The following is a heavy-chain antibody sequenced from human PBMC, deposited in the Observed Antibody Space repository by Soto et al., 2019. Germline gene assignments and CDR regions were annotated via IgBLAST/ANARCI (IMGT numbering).Heavy chain of an antibody. V-gene: IGHV3-48*03. D-gene: IGHD3-9*01. J-gene: IGHJ4*02. CDR2: ISFSGSSI. Sequence: GGYMRLSCAASGFTFSSYKMNWVRQAPGKGLEWVSYISFSGSSIYYADSVKGRFTISRDNAKNSLYLQMNGLRAEDTAVYYCARGSDYDNFDSWGQGP. CDR3: ARGSDYDNFDS. CDR1: GFTFSSYK.